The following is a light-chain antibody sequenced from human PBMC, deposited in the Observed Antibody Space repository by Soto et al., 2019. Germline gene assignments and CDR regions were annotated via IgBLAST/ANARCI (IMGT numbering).Light chain of an antibody. Sequence: EIVMTQSPATLSVSPGGRATLSCRASQSISDTLAWYQQKPGQAPRLLIHGASTRATGFPARSSGSGSGTDFTLTISSLQSEDFAVYYCQQYNNWPWTFGQGTKVEIK. CDR1: QSISDT. CDR3: QQYNNWPWT. CDR2: GAS. J-gene: IGKJ1*01. V-gene: IGKV3-15*01.